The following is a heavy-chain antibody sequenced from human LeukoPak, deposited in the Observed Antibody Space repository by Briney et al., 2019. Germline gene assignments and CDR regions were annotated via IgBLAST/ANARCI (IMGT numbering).Heavy chain of an antibody. D-gene: IGHD3-10*01. V-gene: IGHV1-2*02. Sequence: ASVKVSCKASGYTFTGYYMHWVRQAPGQGLEWMGWINPNSGGTNYAQKFQGRVTMTRDTSISTAYMELSRLRSDDTAVYYCARAISVVVRGVIDYWGQGTLVTVSS. CDR1: GYTFTGYY. J-gene: IGHJ4*02. CDR2: INPNSGGT. CDR3: ARAISVVVRGVIDY.